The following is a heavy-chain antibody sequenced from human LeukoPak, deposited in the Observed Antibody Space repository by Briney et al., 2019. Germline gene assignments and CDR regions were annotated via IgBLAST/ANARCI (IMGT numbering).Heavy chain of an antibody. CDR2: INSDGSST. Sequence: GGSLRLSCAASGFTFDDYAMSWVRQAPGKGLVWVSRINSDGSSTSYADSVKGRFTISRDNAKNTLYLQMNSLRAEDTAVYYCARGLSYYDSSGSFLLDWGQGTLVTVSS. D-gene: IGHD3-22*01. CDR3: ARGLSYYDSSGSFLLD. CDR1: GFTFDDYA. J-gene: IGHJ4*02. V-gene: IGHV3-74*01.